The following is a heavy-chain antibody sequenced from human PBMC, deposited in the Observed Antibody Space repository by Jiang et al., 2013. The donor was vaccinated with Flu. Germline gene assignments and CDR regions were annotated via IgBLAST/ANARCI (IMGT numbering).Heavy chain of an antibody. CDR3: ARLGGWYGGLDV. CDR2: IHYSGST. D-gene: IGHD6-19*01. Sequence: SLTCTVSGGSVKSDSYYWGWIRQPPGKGLEWIGSIHYSGSTYYNPSLESQVTISVDTSKNRFSLELSSVTAADTAVYYCARLGGWYGGLDVWGQGTTVIVSS. CDR1: GGSVKSDSYY. J-gene: IGHJ6*02. V-gene: IGHV4-39*07.